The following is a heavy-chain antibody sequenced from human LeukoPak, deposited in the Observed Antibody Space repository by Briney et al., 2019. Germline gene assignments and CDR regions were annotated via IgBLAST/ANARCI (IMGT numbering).Heavy chain of an antibody. CDR2: IYHSGST. CDR1: GGSISSGDYY. Sequence: PSQTLSLTCTVSGGSISSGDYYWSWIRQPPGKGLEWIGYIYHSGSTYYNPSLKSRVTISVDRSKNQFSLKLSSVTAADTAVYYCARYSWGDCSSTSCHHYFDYWGQGTLVTVSS. V-gene: IGHV4-30-2*01. CDR3: ARYSWGDCSSTSCHHYFDY. D-gene: IGHD2-2*01. J-gene: IGHJ4*02.